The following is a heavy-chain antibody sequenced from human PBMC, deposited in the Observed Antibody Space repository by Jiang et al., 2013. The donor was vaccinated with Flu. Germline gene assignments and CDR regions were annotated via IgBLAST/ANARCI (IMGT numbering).Heavy chain of an antibody. CDR1: GGTFSSYA. V-gene: IGHV1-69*04. Sequence: SSVKVSCKASGGTFSSYAISWVRQAPGQGLEWMGRIIPILGIANYAQKFQGRVTITADKSTSTAYMELSSLRSEDTAVYYCARESERAGRYFDWLSPDYYYYGMDVWGQGTTVTVSS. CDR3: ARESERAGRYFDWLSPDYYYYGMDV. D-gene: IGHD3-9*01. J-gene: IGHJ6*02. CDR2: IIPILGIA.